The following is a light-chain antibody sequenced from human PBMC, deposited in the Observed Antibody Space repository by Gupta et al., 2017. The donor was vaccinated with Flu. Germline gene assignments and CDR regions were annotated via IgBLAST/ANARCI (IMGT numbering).Light chain of an antibody. Sequence: QSVVTQEPSFSVSPGGTVTLTCGLTSGSVSTHHNPSWYQQNPGQPPRTLIYSANIRSFGVPDRFSGSILGNKDALTITGAQADDESDDDCLLYMGSGIRVFGGGTKLTVL. J-gene: IGLJ3*02. CDR3: LLYMGSGIRV. CDR2: SAN. CDR1: SGSVSTHHN. V-gene: IGLV8-61*01.